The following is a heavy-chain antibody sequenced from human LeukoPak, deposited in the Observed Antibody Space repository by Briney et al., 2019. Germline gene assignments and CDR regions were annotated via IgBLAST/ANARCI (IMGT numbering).Heavy chain of an antibody. CDR2: ISAYNGNT. CDR1: GYTFTSYG. J-gene: IGHJ4*02. CDR3: ARVGERTFSSRFFDY. Sequence: ASVKVSCKASGYTFTSYGISWVRQAPGQGLEWMGWISAYNGNTNYAQKLQGRVTMTTDTSTSTAYMELRSLRSDDTAIYYCARVGERTFSSRFFDYWGQGTLVTVSS. D-gene: IGHD6-6*01. V-gene: IGHV1-18*01.